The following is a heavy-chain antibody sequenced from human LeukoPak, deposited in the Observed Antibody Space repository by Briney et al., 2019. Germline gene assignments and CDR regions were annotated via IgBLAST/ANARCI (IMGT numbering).Heavy chain of an antibody. CDR2: INPNSGGT. CDR1: GYTFTGYY. J-gene: IGHJ3*02. D-gene: IGHD3-10*01. CDR3: ARLPYTMVRGVDDAFDI. V-gene: IGHV1-2*02. Sequence: ASVKVSCKASGYTFTGYYMHWVRQAPGQGLEWMGWINPNSGGTNYAQKFQGRVTMTRDTSISTAYMELSRLRSDDTAVYYCARLPYTMVRGVDDAFDIWGQETMVTVSS.